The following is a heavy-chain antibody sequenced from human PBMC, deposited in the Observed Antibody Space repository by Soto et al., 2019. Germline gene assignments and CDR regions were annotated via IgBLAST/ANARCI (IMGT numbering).Heavy chain of an antibody. CDR1: GFTFSSYA. J-gene: IGHJ4*02. V-gene: IGHV3-23*01. D-gene: IGHD2-8*02. Sequence: EVQLLESGGGLVQPGGSLRLSCAASGFTFSSYAMSWVRQAPGKGLEWVSTISGSSGSTYYADYVKGRFTISRDNAKNTLYLQMTSLRAEDTAVYYCAKGGVQVFDYWCQGTLVTVSS. CDR2: ISGSSGST. CDR3: AKGGVQVFDY.